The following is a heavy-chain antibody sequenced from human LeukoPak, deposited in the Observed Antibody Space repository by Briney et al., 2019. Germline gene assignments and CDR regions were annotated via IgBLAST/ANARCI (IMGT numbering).Heavy chain of an antibody. V-gene: IGHV3-74*01. J-gene: IGHJ4*02. CDR2: INSNGSPT. Sequence: GGSLRLSCAASGFTFSSYWMHWVRQAPGKGLVWVSRINSNGSPTQYADSVKGRFTISRDNAKNALYLQMNGLRAEDTAVYYCSYGDYSIDSWGQGTLVTVSS. D-gene: IGHD4-17*01. CDR3: SYGDYSIDS. CDR1: GFTFSSYW.